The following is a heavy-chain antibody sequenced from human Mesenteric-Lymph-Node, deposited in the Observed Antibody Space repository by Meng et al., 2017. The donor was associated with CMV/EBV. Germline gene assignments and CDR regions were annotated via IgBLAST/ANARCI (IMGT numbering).Heavy chain of an antibody. CDR1: GFTFSNFD. CDR3: AKSVALRFLAWSLNWFDP. D-gene: IGHD3-3*01. J-gene: IGHJ5*02. CDR2: IRHDGSKT. V-gene: IGHV3-30*02. Sequence: GGSLRLSCAASGFTFSNFDMHWVRQAPGSGLEWLAFIRHDGSKTYYTKSVKGRFTISRDNSKNTLYLQMNSLRTEDTSVYYCAKSVALRFLAWSLNWFDPWGQGTLVTVSS.